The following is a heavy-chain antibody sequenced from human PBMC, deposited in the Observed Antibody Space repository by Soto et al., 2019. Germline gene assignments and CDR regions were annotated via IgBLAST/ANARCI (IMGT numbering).Heavy chain of an antibody. V-gene: IGHV4-59*01. J-gene: IGHJ4*02. CDR1: GGSISSYY. CDR3: ARDGGSGSCHRFDY. D-gene: IGHD1-26*01. Sequence: PSETLSLTCTVSGGSISSYYWCWIRQPPGKGMEWIGYIYYSGSTNYNPSLKSRVTISVDTSKNQFSLKLSSLTAADTAVYYCARDGGSGSCHRFDYWGQGTLVTVSS. CDR2: IYYSGST.